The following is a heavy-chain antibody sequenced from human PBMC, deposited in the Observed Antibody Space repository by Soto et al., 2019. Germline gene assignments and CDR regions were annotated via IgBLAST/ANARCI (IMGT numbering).Heavy chain of an antibody. V-gene: IGHV1-3*01. J-gene: IGHJ4*02. CDR1: GYTFTSYA. D-gene: IGHD3-22*01. CDR2: INAGNGNT. CDR3: ARSSGYYYVDY. Sequence: QVQLVQSGAEVKKPGASVKVSCKASGYTFTSYAMHWVRQAPGQRLEWMGWINAGNGNTKYSQKFQGRVTITRDTSASTAYMELTSRRSEGTAVYYCARSSGYYYVDYWGQGTVVTVSS.